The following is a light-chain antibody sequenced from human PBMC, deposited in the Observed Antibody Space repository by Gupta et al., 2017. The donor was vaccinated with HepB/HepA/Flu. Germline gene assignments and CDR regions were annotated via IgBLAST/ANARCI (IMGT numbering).Light chain of an antibody. CDR3: QQTDNTPFT. J-gene: IGKJ5*01. Sequence: DIQMTQSPSSLSASVGDTVTITCRASQSINTFLHWYQQRPGRAPKLLISTTSTLQSGVPSRFSGSGSGTDFTLTISRLQPEDFATYYCQQTDNTPFTFGQGTQLEIK. V-gene: IGKV1-39*01. CDR2: TTS. CDR1: QSINTF.